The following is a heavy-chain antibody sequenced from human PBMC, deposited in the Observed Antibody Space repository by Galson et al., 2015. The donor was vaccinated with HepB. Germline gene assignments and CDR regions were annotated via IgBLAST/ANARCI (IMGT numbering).Heavy chain of an antibody. CDR3: TTDLPERGYYGSGSYYEVDYFDY. J-gene: IGHJ4*02. CDR1: GFTFSNAW. D-gene: IGHD3-10*01. CDR2: IKSKTDGGTT. V-gene: IGHV3-15*01. Sequence: SLRLSCAASGFTFSNAWMSWVRQAPGKGLEWVGRIKSKTDGGTTDYAAPVKGRFTISRDDSKNTLYLQMNSLKTEDTAVYYCTTDLPERGYYGSGSYYEVDYFDYWGQGTLVTVSS.